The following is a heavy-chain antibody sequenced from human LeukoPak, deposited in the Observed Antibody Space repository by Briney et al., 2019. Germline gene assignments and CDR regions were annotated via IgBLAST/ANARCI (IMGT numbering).Heavy chain of an antibody. Sequence: GGYLRLSCAATGFTFITYAMSSVRQAPGKGLDWVSSISGSGGSTKYAASVKGRFTISRDNSKNTPYLQINSMRADDTAVYYCAKENGYNYYFDYWGQGTLVTVSS. CDR3: AKENGYNYYFDY. CDR2: ISGSGGST. CDR1: GFTFITYA. V-gene: IGHV3-23*01. J-gene: IGHJ4*02. D-gene: IGHD5-24*01.